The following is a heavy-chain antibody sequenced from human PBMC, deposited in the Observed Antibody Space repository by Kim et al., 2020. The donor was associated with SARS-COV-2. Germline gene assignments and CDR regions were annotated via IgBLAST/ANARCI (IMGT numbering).Heavy chain of an antibody. J-gene: IGHJ4*02. D-gene: IGHD1-26*01. CDR2: IKQDGGEK. CDR3: AREPPGYSGSYFGY. V-gene: IGHV3-7*01. CDR1: GFIFSSYW. Sequence: GSLRLSCAASGFIFSSYWMSWVRQAPGKGLEWVANIKQDGGEKYYVDSVKGRFTVSRDNAKNSLYLQMNSLRAEDTAVYYCAREPPGYSGSYFGYWGQGTLVTVSS.